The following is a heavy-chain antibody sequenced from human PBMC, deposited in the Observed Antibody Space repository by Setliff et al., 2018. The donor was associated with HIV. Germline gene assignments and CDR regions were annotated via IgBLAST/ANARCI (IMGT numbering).Heavy chain of an antibody. CDR2: IYPGDSDT. CDR1: GYSFTNYW. Sequence: GESLKISCKGYGYSFTNYWIGRVRQMPGKGLEWMGIIYPGDSDTRYSPSFQGQVTISADKSISTAYLQWSSLKASDTAMYYCARLSGLYYYDTSGYYYGHYFDYWGQGTLVTVSS. J-gene: IGHJ4*02. CDR3: ARLSGLYYYDTSGYYYGHYFDY. V-gene: IGHV5-51*01. D-gene: IGHD3-22*01.